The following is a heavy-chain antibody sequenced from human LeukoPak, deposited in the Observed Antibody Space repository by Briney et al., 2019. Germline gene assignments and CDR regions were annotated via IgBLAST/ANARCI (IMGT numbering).Heavy chain of an antibody. D-gene: IGHD3-10*01. J-gene: IGHJ6*02. CDR3: ARGGVTMVRGVFFPYYYYGMDV. V-gene: IGHV1-8*01. Sequence: ASVNVSCKASGYTFTSYDINWVRQAPGQGLEWMGWMNPNSGNTGYAQKFQGRVTMTRNTSISTAYMELSSLRSEDTAVYYCARGGVTMVRGVFFPYYYYGMDVWGQGTTVTVSS. CDR2: MNPNSGNT. CDR1: GYTFTSYD.